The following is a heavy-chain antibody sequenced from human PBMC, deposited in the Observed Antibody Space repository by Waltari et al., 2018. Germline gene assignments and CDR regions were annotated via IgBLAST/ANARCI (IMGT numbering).Heavy chain of an antibody. CDR2: ISGSGGRT. D-gene: IGHD3-10*01. Sequence: ELQLLESGGDLVQPGGSLRLSCAVSGFTFSTYDMNWVRQVPGKGLDGVSAISGSGGRTYYADSVKGRFTISRDNSKSTLYLQMSSLRAEDTAVYYCARHRGFGDFDYWGQGTLVTVSS. J-gene: IGHJ4*02. CDR3: ARHRGFGDFDY. V-gene: IGHV3-23*01. CDR1: GFTFSTYD.